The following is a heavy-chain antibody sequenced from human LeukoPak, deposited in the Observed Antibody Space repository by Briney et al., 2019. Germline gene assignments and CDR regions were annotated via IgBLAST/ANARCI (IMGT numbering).Heavy chain of an antibody. J-gene: IGHJ3*02. CDR3: ARGSDIDAFDI. CDR2: ISSYNGNT. Sequence: ASVKVSCKASGSTFISWVRQAPGQGLERMGWISSYNGNTQYAQKFQDRVTMTTDTSTNTAYMELRSLRSDDTAVYYCARGSDIDAFDIWGQGTMVTVSS. D-gene: IGHD2-15*01. CDR1: GSTF. V-gene: IGHV1-18*01.